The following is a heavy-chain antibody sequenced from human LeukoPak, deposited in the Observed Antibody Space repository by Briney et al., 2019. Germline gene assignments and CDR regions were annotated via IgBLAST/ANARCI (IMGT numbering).Heavy chain of an antibody. D-gene: IGHD1-26*01. CDR3: ARVGRSGSFLFDY. Sequence: SETLSLTCTVSGGSISSYYWSWIRQPPGKGLEWIGYIYYSGSTNYNPSLKSRVTISVDTSKNQFSLKLSSVTAADTAVYYCARVGRSGSFLFDYWGQGTLVTVSS. CDR1: GGSISSYY. J-gene: IGHJ4*02. V-gene: IGHV4-59*01. CDR2: IYYSGST.